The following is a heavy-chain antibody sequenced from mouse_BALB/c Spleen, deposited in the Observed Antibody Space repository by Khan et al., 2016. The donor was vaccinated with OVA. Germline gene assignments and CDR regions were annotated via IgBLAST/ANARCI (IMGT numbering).Heavy chain of an antibody. CDR1: GYSITSGYG. CDR3: ARTARIKY. CDR2: ISYSGST. D-gene: IGHD1-2*01. Sequence: VQLKESGPGLVKPSQSLSLTCTVTGYSITSGYGWNWLRQFPGNNLEWMGYISYSGSTNYNPSLKSRISITRDTSKNQFFLQLNSVTTEDTATYYCARTARIKYWGQGTTLTVSS. V-gene: IGHV3-2*02. J-gene: IGHJ2*01.